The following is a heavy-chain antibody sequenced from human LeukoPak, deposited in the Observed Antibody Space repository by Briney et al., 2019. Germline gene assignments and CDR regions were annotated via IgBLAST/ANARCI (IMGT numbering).Heavy chain of an antibody. V-gene: IGHV3-30*04. CDR2: ISYDGSNK. Sequence: GGSLRLSCAASGFTFSSHAMHWVRQAPGKGLEWVAVISYDGSNKYYADSVKGRFTISRDNSKNTLYLQMNSLRAEDTAVYYCARELFDPWGQGTLVTVSS. CDR3: ARELFDP. J-gene: IGHJ5*02. CDR1: GFTFSSHA.